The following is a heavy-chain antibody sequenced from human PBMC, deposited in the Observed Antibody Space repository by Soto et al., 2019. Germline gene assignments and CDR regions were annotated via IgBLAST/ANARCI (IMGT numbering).Heavy chain of an antibody. J-gene: IGHJ3*02. Sequence: EVQLLESGGGLVQPGGSLRLSCAASGFTFSSYAMSWVRQAPGKGLEWVSAISGSGGSTYYADSVKGRFTISRDNSKNTLYLQMNSLRAEDTAVYYCAKAVTDYGDHHVAFDIWGQGTMVNVSS. CDR3: AKAVTDYGDHHVAFDI. D-gene: IGHD4-17*01. CDR1: GFTFSSYA. V-gene: IGHV3-23*01. CDR2: ISGSGGST.